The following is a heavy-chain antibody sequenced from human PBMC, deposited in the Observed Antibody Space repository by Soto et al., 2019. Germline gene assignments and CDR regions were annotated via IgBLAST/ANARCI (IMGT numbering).Heavy chain of an antibody. CDR1: GGSISSVGYH. Sequence: SETLSLTCTVSGGSISSVGYHWSWIRQHPGKGLEWIGYIYYSGSTYYNPSLKSRVTISVDTSKNQFSLKLSSVTAADTAVYYCARLGQRGVWGSYRYSLGDIWGQGTMVTVSS. CDR2: IYYSGST. D-gene: IGHD3-16*02. V-gene: IGHV4-31*03. J-gene: IGHJ3*02. CDR3: ARLGQRGVWGSYRYSLGDI.